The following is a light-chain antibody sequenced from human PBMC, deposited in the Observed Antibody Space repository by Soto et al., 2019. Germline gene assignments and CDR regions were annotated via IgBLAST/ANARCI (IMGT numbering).Light chain of an antibody. Sequence: AIQLTQSPSSLSASVGDRVTITCRASQGISSALAWYQQKPVKAPKLLIYDASSLESGVPSRFSGSGSGTDFTLTISSLQPEDFATYYCQQFNSYPRLTFGGGTKVDIK. CDR2: DAS. CDR1: QGISSA. J-gene: IGKJ4*01. CDR3: QQFNSYPRLT. V-gene: IGKV1-13*02.